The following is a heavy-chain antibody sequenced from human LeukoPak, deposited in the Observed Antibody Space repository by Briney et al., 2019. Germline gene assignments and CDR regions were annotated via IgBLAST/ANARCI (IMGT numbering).Heavy chain of an antibody. CDR1: GFTFSSYA. J-gene: IGHJ4*02. Sequence: QPGGSLRLSCAASGFTFSSYAMHWVRQAPGKGLEWVAVITYDGSNKYYADSEKGRFTISRDNSKNTLYLQMNSLRAEDTAVYYCARDGHIAVAGSFDYWGQGTLVTVSS. CDR3: ARDGHIAVAGSFDY. D-gene: IGHD6-19*01. CDR2: ITYDGSNK. V-gene: IGHV3-30-3*01.